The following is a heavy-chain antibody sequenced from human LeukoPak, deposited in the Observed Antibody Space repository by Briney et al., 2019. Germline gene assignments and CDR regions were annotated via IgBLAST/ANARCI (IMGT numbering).Heavy chain of an antibody. CDR3: AKAGAVVVVAAKYFDY. CDR2: IVGSGVTT. CDR1: GFTFSNYG. V-gene: IGHV3-23*01. Sequence: GGSLRLSCVASGFTFSNYGMNWVRQAPGKGLEWVSGIVGSGVTTYYADSVKGRFTISRDNSKNTLYLQMNSLRAEDTAVYYCAKAGAVVVVAAKYFDYWGQGTLVTISS. D-gene: IGHD2-15*01. J-gene: IGHJ4*02.